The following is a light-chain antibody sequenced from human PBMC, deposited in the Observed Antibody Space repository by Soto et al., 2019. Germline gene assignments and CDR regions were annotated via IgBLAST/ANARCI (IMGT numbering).Light chain of an antibody. CDR3: QQYYTTPTWT. Sequence: ETVLTQSPATLSLSPGERATLSCRASRSISTYLAWYQQKPGQAPRLLIYEALNRATGIPARFSGSGSGTDFTLTISSLEPEDFAVYYCQQYYTTPTWTFGQGTKVEV. CDR1: RSISTY. V-gene: IGKV3-11*01. J-gene: IGKJ1*01. CDR2: EAL.